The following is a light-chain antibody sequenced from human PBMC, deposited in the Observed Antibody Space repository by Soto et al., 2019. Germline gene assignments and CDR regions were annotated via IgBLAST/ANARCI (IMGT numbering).Light chain of an antibody. Sequence: QSSLPRPASVSGSPGHPITISCTGTTSDVGTRNFVSWYQQHPGKAPNLMIYQVTNRPSGVSNRFSGSKSGNTASLTISGLQAEDEADSYCSSYTDSTNYVFGTGTKVTVL. V-gene: IGLV2-14*01. CDR3: SSYTDSTNYV. CDR2: QVT. CDR1: TSDVGTRNF. J-gene: IGLJ1*01.